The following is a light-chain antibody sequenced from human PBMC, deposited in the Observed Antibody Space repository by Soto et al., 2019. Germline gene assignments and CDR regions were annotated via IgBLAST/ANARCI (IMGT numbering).Light chain of an antibody. CDR3: QQYGSSPMT. CDR2: GAS. V-gene: IGKV3-20*01. Sequence: ELVLTQSPGTLSLSPGERATLSCRASQSVSSNYLAWYQQRPGQGPRLLVSGASTRATGIPDRFSGSGSGTDFTLTISRLEPEDFAVYYCQQYGSSPMTFGQGTKVDIK. CDR1: QSVSSNY. J-gene: IGKJ1*01.